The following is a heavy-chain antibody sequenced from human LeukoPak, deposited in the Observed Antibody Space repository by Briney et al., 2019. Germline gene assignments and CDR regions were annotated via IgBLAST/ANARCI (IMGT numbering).Heavy chain of an antibody. Sequence: PSGTLSLTCTVSGGSISSYYWSWIRQPPGKGLEWIGYIYYSGSTNYNPSLKSRVTISVDTSKNQFSLKLSSVTAADTAVYYCARDRGYYDFWSGYSDKSSYYMDVWGKGTTVTVSS. CDR3: ARDRGYYDFWSGYSDKSSYYMDV. J-gene: IGHJ6*03. V-gene: IGHV4-59*01. CDR2: IYYSGST. D-gene: IGHD3-3*01. CDR1: GGSISSYY.